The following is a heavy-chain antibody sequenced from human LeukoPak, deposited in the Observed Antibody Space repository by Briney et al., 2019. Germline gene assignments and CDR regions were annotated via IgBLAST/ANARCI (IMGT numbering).Heavy chain of an antibody. D-gene: IGHD5-18*01. V-gene: IGHV1-2*04. CDR2: INPNSGGT. J-gene: IGHJ3*02. Sequence: ASVKVSCKASGYTFTGYYMHWVRQAPGQGLEWMGWINPNSGGTNYAQKFQGWVTMTRDTSISTAYMELSRLRSDDTAVYYCAREMSGRTPKDTAKNAFAIWGQGTMVTVSS. CDR3: AREMSGRTPKDTAKNAFAI. CDR1: GYTFTGYY.